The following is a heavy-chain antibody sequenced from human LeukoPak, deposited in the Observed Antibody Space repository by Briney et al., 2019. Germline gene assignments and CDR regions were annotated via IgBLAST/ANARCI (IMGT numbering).Heavy chain of an antibody. CDR3: ARLQGIAVAGGFGY. V-gene: IGHV3-23*01. Sequence: PGGSLRLSCAASGFTFSNYGMSWVRQAPGKGLEWVSAISGSGGSTYYADSVKGRFTISRDNSKNTLYLQMNSLRAEDTAVYYCARLQGIAVAGGFGYWGQGTLVTVSS. J-gene: IGHJ4*02. CDR1: GFTFSNYG. D-gene: IGHD6-19*01. CDR2: ISGSGGST.